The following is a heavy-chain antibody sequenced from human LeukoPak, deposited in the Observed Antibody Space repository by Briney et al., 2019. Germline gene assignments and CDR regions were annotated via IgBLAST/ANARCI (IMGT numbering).Heavy chain of an antibody. V-gene: IGHV4-39*07. D-gene: IGHD1-26*01. Sequence: SETLSLTCTVSGGSISSSSYYWGWIRQPPGKGLEWIGSIYYSGSTYYNPSLKSRVIISVDASKNQFSLKLRSVTAADTAVYYCARRPRNSGNYDGPSGLDYWGQGTLVTVSS. CDR2: IYYSGST. J-gene: IGHJ4*02. CDR1: GGSISSSSYY. CDR3: ARRPRNSGNYDGPSGLDY.